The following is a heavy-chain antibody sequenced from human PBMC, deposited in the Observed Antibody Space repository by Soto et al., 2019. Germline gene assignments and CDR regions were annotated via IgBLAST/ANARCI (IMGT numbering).Heavy chain of an antibody. CDR3: AREFSRGWFSN. V-gene: IGHV1-8*01. CDR1: GYPFTSYA. J-gene: IGHJ4*02. Sequence: QVQLVQSGAEVKKPGASVNVSCKASGYPFTSYALNWVRQATGQGLEWMGGMNPNSGNTGYAQKFQGIVTMTRNTSISTAYMELSSLRSEATAVYYCAREFSRGWFSNGGQGTLVTVSS. D-gene: IGHD6-19*01. CDR2: MNPNSGNT.